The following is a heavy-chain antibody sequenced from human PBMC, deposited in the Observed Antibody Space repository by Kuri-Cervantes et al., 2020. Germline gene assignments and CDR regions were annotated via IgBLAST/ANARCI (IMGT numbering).Heavy chain of an antibody. Sequence: SETLSLTCTVSGGSISSSSYYWGWIRQPPGKGLEWIGSIYYSGSTYYNPSLKSRVTISVDTSKNQFSLELSSVTAADTAVYYCASSSSRGPRQLWFGYWGQGTLVTVSS. D-gene: IGHD3-10*01. V-gene: IGHV4-39*07. CDR3: ASSSSRGPRQLWFGY. J-gene: IGHJ4*02. CDR1: GGSISSSSYY. CDR2: IYYSGST.